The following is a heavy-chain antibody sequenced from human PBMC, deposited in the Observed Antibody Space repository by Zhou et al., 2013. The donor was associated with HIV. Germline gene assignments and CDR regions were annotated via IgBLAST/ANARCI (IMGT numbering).Heavy chain of an antibody. D-gene: IGHD3-16*01. CDR2: FDPEDVMT. Sequence: QVQLLQSGAEVRPPGASVKVSCKVVGYTLANLAIHWVRQPPGQGPEWMGGFDPEDVMTVYAQKFQGRVTLTQDASSDTAYMSMSGLTSDDTAVYYCATIPHLTGSTVDMTAIGGGDYWGRGTRSTVSS. CDR3: ATIPHLTGSTVDMTAIGGGDY. CDR1: GYTLANLA. J-gene: IGHJ4*02. V-gene: IGHV1-24*01.